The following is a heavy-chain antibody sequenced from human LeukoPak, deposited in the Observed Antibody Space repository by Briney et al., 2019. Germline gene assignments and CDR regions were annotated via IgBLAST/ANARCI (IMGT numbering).Heavy chain of an antibody. CDR1: GFTFSSYG. CDR2: ISGSGGST. V-gene: IGHV3-23*01. J-gene: IGHJ4*02. CDR3: AKRRSWFGESFDY. D-gene: IGHD3-10*01. Sequence: GGSLRLSCAASGFTFSSYGMSWVRQAPGKGLEWVSAISGSGGSTYYADPVKGRFTISRDNSKNTLYLQMNSLRAEDTAVYYCAKRRSWFGESFDYWGQGTLVTVSS.